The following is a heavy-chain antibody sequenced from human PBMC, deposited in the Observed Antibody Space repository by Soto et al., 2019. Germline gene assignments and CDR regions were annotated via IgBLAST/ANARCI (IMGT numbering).Heavy chain of an antibody. Sequence: LVKVSCKTSGGTFSIHAINWVRQAPVQGLEWMGGIIPMFGTTNYAQKFKGRVTISADESTSTAYMELSSLRSEDAAVYYCARAAIHGSSWYFWFDPWGQGTLVTVSS. CDR1: GGTFSIHA. J-gene: IGHJ5*02. V-gene: IGHV1-69*13. D-gene: IGHD6-13*01. CDR3: ARAAIHGSSWYFWFDP. CDR2: IIPMFGTT.